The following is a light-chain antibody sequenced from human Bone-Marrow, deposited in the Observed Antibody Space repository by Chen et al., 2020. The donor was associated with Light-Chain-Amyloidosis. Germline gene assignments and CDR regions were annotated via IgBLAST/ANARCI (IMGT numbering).Light chain of an antibody. CDR1: SGSIATNY. J-gene: IGLJ3*02. Sequence: FMLTQPHSVSVSPGKTVIISCTRSSGSIATNYVQWYQQRPGSSPTTVIYEDDQRPSGVPDRFSGSIDRSSNSASLTISGLKTEDEADYYCQSYQGSSQGVFGGGTKLTVL. CDR3: QSYQGSSQGV. CDR2: EDD. V-gene: IGLV6-57*01.